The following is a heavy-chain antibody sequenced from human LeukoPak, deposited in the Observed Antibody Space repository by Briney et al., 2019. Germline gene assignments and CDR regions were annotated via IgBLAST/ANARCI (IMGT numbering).Heavy chain of an antibody. CDR2: MNPNSGNT. D-gene: IGHD6-19*01. J-gene: IGHJ3*02. CDR1: GYTFTSYD. V-gene: IGHV1-8*01. CDR3: TSEDSSGRYLRPWGAFDI. Sequence: ASAKVSCKASGYTFTSYDINWVRQATGQGLEWMGWMNPNSGNTGYAQKFQGRVTMTRNTSISTAYMELSSLRSEDTAVYYCTSEDSSGRYLRPWGAFDIWGQGTMVTVSS.